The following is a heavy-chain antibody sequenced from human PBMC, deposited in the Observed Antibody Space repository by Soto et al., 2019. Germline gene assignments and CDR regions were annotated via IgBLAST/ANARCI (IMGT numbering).Heavy chain of an antibody. CDR3: ARGLRGIVVAGFQNAFDI. J-gene: IGHJ3*02. V-gene: IGHV1-2*04. CDR1: GYTFTGYY. D-gene: IGHD6-19*01. CDR2: INPNSGGT. Sequence: ASVKVSCKASGYTFTGYYMHCVRQAPGQGLEWMGWINPNSGGTNYAQKFQGWVTMTRDTSTSTAYMELRSLRSDDTAVYYCARGLRGIVVAGFQNAFDIWGQGTMVTVSS.